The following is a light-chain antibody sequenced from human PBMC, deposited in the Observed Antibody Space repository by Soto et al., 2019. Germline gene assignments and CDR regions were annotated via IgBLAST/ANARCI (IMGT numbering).Light chain of an antibody. Sequence: EIVLTQSPGTLSLSPGERATLSCRASQSVSSNNLAWYQQRPGQAPRVVIYGASTRATGIPERFSGSGSGTDFTLTISRLEPEDFAVYYCQQYNINSHYTFGQGTKLEIK. CDR3: QQYNINSHYT. CDR2: GAS. J-gene: IGKJ2*01. V-gene: IGKV3-20*01. CDR1: QSVSSNN.